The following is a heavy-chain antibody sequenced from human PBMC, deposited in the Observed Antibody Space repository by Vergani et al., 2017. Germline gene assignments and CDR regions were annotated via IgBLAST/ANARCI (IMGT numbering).Heavy chain of an antibody. CDR1: GNSFNTYS. CDR3: ARAWYYYSTNGYYYFDS. D-gene: IGHD2-8*01. J-gene: IGHJ4*02. CDR2: IIPISGTT. Sequence: QVQLVQSGTEVKKPGSSVKVSCKAPGNSFNTYSFSWVRQVPGQGLEWMGRIIPISGTTNYTQNFQGRVSITADESTSTAYMELSGLRSEDTAVYYCARAWYYYSTNGYYYFDSWGQRTLVTVSS. V-gene: IGHV1-69*13.